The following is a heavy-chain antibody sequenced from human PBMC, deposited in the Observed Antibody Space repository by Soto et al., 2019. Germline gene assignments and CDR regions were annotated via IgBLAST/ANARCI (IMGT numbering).Heavy chain of an antibody. CDR2: IGGGGSST. Sequence: EVQLLESGGGLVQPGGSLRLSCAASGFTFSSYAMSWVRQAPGRGLEWVSSIGGGGSSTYYADSVKGHFTISRDNSKNTLHLQINSLRAEDTAVYYCAGGEPTGYFDYWGQGTLVTVSS. J-gene: IGHJ4*02. D-gene: IGHD3-16*01. CDR1: GFTFSSYA. V-gene: IGHV3-23*01. CDR3: AGGEPTGYFDY.